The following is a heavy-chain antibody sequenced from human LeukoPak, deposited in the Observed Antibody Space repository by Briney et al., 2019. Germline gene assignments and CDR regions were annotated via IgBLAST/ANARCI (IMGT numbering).Heavy chain of an antibody. CDR2: INHSGST. CDR1: GGSFSGYY. D-gene: IGHD5-18*01. Sequence: SETLSLTCAVYGGSFSGYYWSWIRQPPGKGLEWIGEINHSGSTNYNPSLKSRVTISVDTSKNQFSLKLNSVTAADTAVYYCARWIQLWSDAFDIWGQGTKVTVSS. CDR3: ARWIQLWSDAFDI. J-gene: IGHJ3*02. V-gene: IGHV4-34*01.